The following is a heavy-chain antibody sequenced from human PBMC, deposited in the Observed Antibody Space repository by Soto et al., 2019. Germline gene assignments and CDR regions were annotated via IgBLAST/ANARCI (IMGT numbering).Heavy chain of an antibody. J-gene: IGHJ6*02. CDR1: GYTFTSYA. CDR2: INAGNGNT. Sequence: QVQLVQSGAEVKKPGASVKVSCKASGYTFTSYAMHWVRQAPGQRLEWMGWINAGNGNTKCSQKFQGRVTITRDTSASTAYMELSSLRSEDTAVCYCASSASWDYYYYYGMDVWGQGTTVTVSS. V-gene: IGHV1-3*01. CDR3: ASSASWDYYYYYGMDV. D-gene: IGHD1-26*01.